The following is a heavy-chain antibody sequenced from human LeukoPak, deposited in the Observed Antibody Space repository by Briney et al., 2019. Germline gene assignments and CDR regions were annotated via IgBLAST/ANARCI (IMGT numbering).Heavy chain of an antibody. Sequence: PGGSLRLSCAASGLSFSVYYMTWIRQAPGNGLEWLSHISKSGTTVYYADSVKGRFTISRDSAKNSLYLHMNSLRAEDTAVYYCAAGVALVYWGQGALVTVSS. J-gene: IGHJ4*02. CDR3: AAGVALVY. CDR2: ISKSGTTV. D-gene: IGHD3-3*01. V-gene: IGHV3-11*01. CDR1: GLSFSVYY.